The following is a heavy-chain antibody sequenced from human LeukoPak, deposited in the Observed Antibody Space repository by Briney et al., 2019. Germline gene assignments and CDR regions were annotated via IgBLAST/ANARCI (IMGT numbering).Heavy chain of an antibody. CDR1: GFTFSSYG. V-gene: IGHV3-23*01. J-gene: IGHJ3*02. Sequence: GGSLRLSCAASGFTFSSYGMSWVRQAPGKGGECVSSICGSGGNISHADSVRGRFTISRDNSKNTLYLQMNSLRAEDTAVYYCAKERSTGAFDIWGQGTMVTVSS. D-gene: IGHD1-14*01. CDR3: AKERSTGAFDI. CDR2: ICGSGGNI.